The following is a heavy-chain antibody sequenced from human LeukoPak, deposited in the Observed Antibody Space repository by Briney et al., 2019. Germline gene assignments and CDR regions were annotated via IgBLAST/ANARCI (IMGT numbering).Heavy chain of an antibody. Sequence: PGGSLRLSCAASGFTFSSYWMHWVRQAPGKGLVWVSRINTDGSSTSYADSVKGRFTISRDNAKNTLYLQMNSLRAEDTAVYYCARARPMVRGEEGYYFDYWGQGTLVTVSS. J-gene: IGHJ4*02. CDR1: GFTFSSYW. D-gene: IGHD3-10*01. CDR3: ARARPMVRGEEGYYFDY. CDR2: INTDGSST. V-gene: IGHV3-74*01.